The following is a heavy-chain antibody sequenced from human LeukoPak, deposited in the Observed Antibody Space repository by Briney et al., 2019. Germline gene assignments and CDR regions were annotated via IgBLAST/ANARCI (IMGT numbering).Heavy chain of an antibody. V-gene: IGHV4-59*08. CDR2: IYYTGST. CDR1: GGSISSYY. D-gene: IGHD2-2*01. J-gene: IGHJ6*02. CDR3: ARHSCSSSSCYYHYGMDV. Sequence: SETLSLTCTVSGGSISSYYWSWIRQPPGKGLECIGYIYYTGSTNYNPSLKSRVTISVDTSKNQFSLKLSSVTAADTAVYYCARHSCSSSSCYYHYGMDVWGQGTTVTVSS.